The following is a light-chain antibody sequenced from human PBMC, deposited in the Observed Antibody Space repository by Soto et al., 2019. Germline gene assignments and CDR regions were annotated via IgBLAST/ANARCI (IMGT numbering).Light chain of an antibody. CDR1: RSDVGSYNL. Sequence: QSALTQPASVSGSPGQSITISCTGTRSDVGSYNLVSWYQQHPGKAPKLMIYEGTKRPSGVSDRFSGSRSGHTASLTISGVQAEDAADYYCCSYAGDRTYVFGTGTKVTVL. CDR2: EGT. CDR3: CSYAGDRTYV. J-gene: IGLJ1*01. V-gene: IGLV2-23*01.